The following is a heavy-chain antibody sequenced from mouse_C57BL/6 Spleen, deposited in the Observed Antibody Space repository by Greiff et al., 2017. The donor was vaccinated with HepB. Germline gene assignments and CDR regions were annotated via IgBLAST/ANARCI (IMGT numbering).Heavy chain of an antibody. CDR3: ARERCYYYGSSSRPLFDY. J-gene: IGHJ2*01. V-gene: IGHV1-55*01. CDR1: GYTFTSYW. CDR2: IYPGSGST. Sequence: QVQLQQPGAELVKPGASVKMSCKASGYTFTSYWITWVKQRPGQGLEWIGDIYPGSGSTNYNEKFKSKATLTVDTSSSTAYMQLSSLTSEDSAVYYCARERCYYYGSSSRPLFDYWGQGTTLTVSS. D-gene: IGHD1-1*01.